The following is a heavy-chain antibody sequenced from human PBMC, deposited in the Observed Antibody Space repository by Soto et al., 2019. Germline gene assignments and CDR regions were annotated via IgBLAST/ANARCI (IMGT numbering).Heavy chain of an antibody. J-gene: IGHJ6*02. D-gene: IGHD1-26*01. V-gene: IGHV4-39*01. CDR3: ARQEWELPYYYYGMDX. CDR1: GGSISSISYY. Sequence: SDTLSLTFTVSGGSISSISYYWGWIRQPPGKGLELIGSIYYSGSTYYNPSLKSRVTISVDTSKNQFSLKLSSVTAADTAVYYCARQEWELPYYYYGMDXWGQGTTVTVS. CDR2: IYYSGST.